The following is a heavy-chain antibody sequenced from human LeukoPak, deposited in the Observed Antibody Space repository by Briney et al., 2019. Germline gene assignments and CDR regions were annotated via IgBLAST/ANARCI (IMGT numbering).Heavy chain of an antibody. D-gene: IGHD3-16*02. CDR3: ARGTAHYDYVWGSYRSGYYFDY. V-gene: IGHV4-30-4*01. J-gene: IGHJ4*02. Sequence: SSETLSLTCTVSGGSISSGDYYWSWIRQPPGKGLEWIGYIYYSGSTYYNPSLKSRVTISVDRSKNQFSLKLSSVTAADTAVYYCARGTAHYDYVWGSYRSGYYFDYWGQGTLVTVSS. CDR2: IYYSGST. CDR1: GGSISSGDYY.